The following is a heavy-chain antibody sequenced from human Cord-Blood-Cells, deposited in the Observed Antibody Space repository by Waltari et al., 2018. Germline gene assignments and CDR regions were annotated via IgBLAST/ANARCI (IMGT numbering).Heavy chain of an antibody. CDR2: IKSKTDVGTT. Sequence: EVQLVESGGGLVKPGGSLRLSCAASGFTFSTAWMRWVRQAQGKGRYGVGRIKSKTDVGTTDYAAPVKGRFTISRDDAKNTLYLQMNSLKTEDTAVYYCIAARFDYWGQGTLVTVSS. CDR3: IAARFDY. D-gene: IGHD6-6*01. CDR1: GFTFSTAW. J-gene: IGHJ4*02. V-gene: IGHV3-15*01.